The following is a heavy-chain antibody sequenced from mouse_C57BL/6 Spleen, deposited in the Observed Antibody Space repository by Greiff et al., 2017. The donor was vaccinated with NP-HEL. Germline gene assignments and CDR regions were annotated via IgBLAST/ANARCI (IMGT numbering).Heavy chain of an antibody. CDR1: GYTFTSYW. CDR3: ARGSDRWLGYFDV. J-gene: IGHJ1*03. Sequence: QVQLQQPGAELVMPGASVKLSCKASGYTFTSYWMHWVKQRPGQGLEWIGEIDPSDSYTNYNQKFKGKSTLTVDKSSSTAYMQLSSLTSEDSAVYYCARGSDRWLGYFDVWGTGTTVTVSS. V-gene: IGHV1-69*01. CDR2: IDPSDSYT. D-gene: IGHD2-3*01.